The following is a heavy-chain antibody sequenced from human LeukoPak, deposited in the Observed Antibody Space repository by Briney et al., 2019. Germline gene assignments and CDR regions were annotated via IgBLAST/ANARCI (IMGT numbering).Heavy chain of an antibody. CDR1: GFTVSSNY. J-gene: IGHJ4*02. Sequence: GGALRLSCAASGFTVSSNYMSWVRQAPGKGREWVSAISGSGGSTYYADSVKGRLTISGDNSKNTLYLQMNSLRAEDTAVYYCAKAPTVTTDYWGQGTLVTVSS. V-gene: IGHV3-23*01. CDR3: AKAPTVTTDY. D-gene: IGHD4-17*01. CDR2: ISGSGGST.